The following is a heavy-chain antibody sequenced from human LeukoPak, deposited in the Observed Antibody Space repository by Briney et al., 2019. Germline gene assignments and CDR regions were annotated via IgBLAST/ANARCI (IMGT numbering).Heavy chain of an antibody. D-gene: IGHD2-2*01. Sequence: ASVKVSCKASGYTFTSYAMHWVRQAPGQRLEWMGWINAGNGNTKYSQKFQGRVTITRDTSASTAYMELSSLRSEDTAVYYCARESGVVPAATRVVNWFDPWGQGTLVTASS. V-gene: IGHV1-3*01. CDR3: ARESGVVPAATRVVNWFDP. CDR1: GYTFTSYA. CDR2: INAGNGNT. J-gene: IGHJ5*02.